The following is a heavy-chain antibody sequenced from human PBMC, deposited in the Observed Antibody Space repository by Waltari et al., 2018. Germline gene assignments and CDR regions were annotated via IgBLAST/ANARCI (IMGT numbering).Heavy chain of an antibody. Sequence: EVQLVESGGGLVQPGGSLRLSCAASGFTFNTYYMNWVRQAPGKGRGWVSNIRSGSGSIDYADSVKGRYTISRDNAKNSLYLQMNSLRDEDTAVYYCVRSRWYDVWGQGTTVTVSS. D-gene: IGHD2-15*01. V-gene: IGHV3-48*02. J-gene: IGHJ6*02. CDR1: GFTFNTYY. CDR2: IRSGSGSI. CDR3: VRSRWYDV.